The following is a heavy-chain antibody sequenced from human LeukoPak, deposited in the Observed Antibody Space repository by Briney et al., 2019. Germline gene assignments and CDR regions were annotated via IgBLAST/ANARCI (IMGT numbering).Heavy chain of an antibody. Sequence: ASVKGSCKNPGYTFTPYYIHWGRQAPGQGLEWMGWINPNSGDTNYAQKFQGRVIMTWDTSISTAYMELSSLRSEDTAVYYCANSGEESGWYYFDYWGQGTLVTVSS. V-gene: IGHV1-2*02. D-gene: IGHD6-19*01. CDR2: INPNSGDT. CDR3: ANSGEESGWYYFDY. J-gene: IGHJ4*02. CDR1: GYTFTPYY.